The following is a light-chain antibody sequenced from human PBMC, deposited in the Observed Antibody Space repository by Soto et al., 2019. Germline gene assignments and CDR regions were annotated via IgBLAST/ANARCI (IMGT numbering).Light chain of an antibody. CDR3: TSYTSSRTYV. Sequence: QSVLTQPASVSRSPGQSITVSCTGTSNDVGAYNYVSWYQQHPGTAPKLMIYDVSNRPSGVSNRFSGSKSGNTASLTISGLQAEDEADYYCTSYTSSRTYVFGTGTKVTVL. J-gene: IGLJ1*01. CDR1: SNDVGAYNY. CDR2: DVS. V-gene: IGLV2-14*03.